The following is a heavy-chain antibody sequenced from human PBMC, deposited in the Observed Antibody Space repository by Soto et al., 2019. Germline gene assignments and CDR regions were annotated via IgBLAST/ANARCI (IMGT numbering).Heavy chain of an antibody. CDR1: GFTFSSYA. CDR3: AKDRLVGASGWSDP. Sequence: EVQLLESGGGLVQPGGSLRLSCAASGFTFSSYAMSWVRQAPGKGLEWVSAISGSGGSTYYADSVKGRFTISRDNYXNTLYLQMNGLSAEDTAVYYCAKDRLVGASGWSDPWGQGTLVTVSS. CDR2: ISGSGGST. D-gene: IGHD1-26*01. J-gene: IGHJ5*02. V-gene: IGHV3-23*01.